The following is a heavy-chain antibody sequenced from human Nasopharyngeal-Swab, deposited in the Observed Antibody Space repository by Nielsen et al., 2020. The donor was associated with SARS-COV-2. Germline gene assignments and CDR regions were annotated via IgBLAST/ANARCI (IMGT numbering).Heavy chain of an antibody. CDR1: GYSFRTYG. Sequence: GGSLRLSCVASGYSFRTYGMHWVRQPPGKGLEWVAVIRYDGSNKYHADSVKGRFTISRDNSKNTLSLQMNSLRAEDTAVYYCAKDLRGPYFFWGQGTLVTVSS. V-gene: IGHV3-30*02. J-gene: IGHJ4*02. CDR2: IRYDGSNK. CDR3: AKDLRGPYFF. D-gene: IGHD2/OR15-2a*01.